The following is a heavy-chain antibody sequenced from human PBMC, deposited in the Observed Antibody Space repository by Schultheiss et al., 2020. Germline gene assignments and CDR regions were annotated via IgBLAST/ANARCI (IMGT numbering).Heavy chain of an antibody. CDR1: GFILSDHT. J-gene: IGHJ5*02. CDR2: ISSSSITI. CDR3: ARDEYNWNGFLDP. V-gene: IGHV3-48*02. D-gene: IGHD1-20*01. Sequence: GGSLRLSCAASGFILSDHTMNWVRQAPGKGLEWVSSISSSSITINYADSVKGRFTISRDNSKNTLYLQMNSLRDEDTAVYYCARDEYNWNGFLDPWGQGTLVTVSS.